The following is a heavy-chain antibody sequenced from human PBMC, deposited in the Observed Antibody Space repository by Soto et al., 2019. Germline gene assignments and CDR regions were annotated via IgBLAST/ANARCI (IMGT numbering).Heavy chain of an antibody. V-gene: IGHV3-21*01. CDR3: AREGERDSSGYYYDTFDY. D-gene: IGHD3-22*01. J-gene: IGHJ4*02. Sequence: LRLSCAASGFTFSSYSMNWVRQAPGKGLEWVSSISSSSSYIYYADSVKGRFTISRDNAKNSLYLQMNSLRAEDTAVYYCAREGERDSSGYYYDTFDYWGLGTLVTVSS. CDR2: ISSSSSYI. CDR1: GFTFSSYS.